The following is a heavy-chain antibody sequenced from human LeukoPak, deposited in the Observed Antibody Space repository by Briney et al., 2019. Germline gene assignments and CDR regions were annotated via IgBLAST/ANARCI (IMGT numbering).Heavy chain of an antibody. CDR2: INPNSGGT. CDR1: GYTFTGYY. J-gene: IGHJ4*02. Sequence: GASVKVSCKASGYTFTGYYMHWVRQASGQGLEWMGWINPNSGGTNYAQKFQGRVTMTRDTSISTAYMELSRLRSDDTAVYYCARNGPGYCSSTSCYGEGPFDYWGQGTLVTVSS. V-gene: IGHV1-2*02. CDR3: ARNGPGYCSSTSCYGEGPFDY. D-gene: IGHD2-2*01.